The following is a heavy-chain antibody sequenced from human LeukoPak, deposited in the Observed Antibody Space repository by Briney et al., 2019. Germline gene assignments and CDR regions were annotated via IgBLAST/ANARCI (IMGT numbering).Heavy chain of an antibody. J-gene: IGHJ6*03. V-gene: IGHV4-39*07. CDR3: ARARYGGYTRDYYYYMDV. CDR1: GGSISSSSYY. Sequence: PSETLSLTCTVSGGSISSSSYYWGWIRQPPGKGLEWIGSIYYSGSTYYNPSLKSRVTISVDTSKNQFSLKLSSVTAADTAVYYCARARYGGYTRDYYYYMDVWGKGTTVTVSS. CDR2: IYYSGST. D-gene: IGHD5-12*01.